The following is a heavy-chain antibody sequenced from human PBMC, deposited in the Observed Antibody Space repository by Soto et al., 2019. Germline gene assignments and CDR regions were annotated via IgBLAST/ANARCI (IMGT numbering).Heavy chain of an antibody. Sequence: EVQLVESGGGLVQQGGSLRLSCVASGIPVSSNYMTWVRQAPGKGLEWVSVLHSGGDTYYANSVKGRFTISRHDSTNTLYLQMNSLTPEDTAVYYCARDGPYYYASRMDVWGQGTTVTVSS. V-gene: IGHV3-53*04. D-gene: IGHD3-10*01. CDR1: GIPVSSNY. CDR3: ARDGPYYYASRMDV. CDR2: LHSGGDT. J-gene: IGHJ6*02.